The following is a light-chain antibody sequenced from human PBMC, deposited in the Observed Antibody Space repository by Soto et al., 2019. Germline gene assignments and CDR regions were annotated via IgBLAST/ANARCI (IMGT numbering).Light chain of an antibody. CDR2: DAS. CDR1: QTISNW. Sequence: DIQVTQSPPTLSASVGDRVTISCRASQTISNWLAWYQQKPGKAPKLLIYDASSLESGVPSRFSGSGSGTEFTLTISSLEPEDFAVYYCQQRSNWPPITFGQGTRLEIK. J-gene: IGKJ5*01. V-gene: IGKV1-5*01. CDR3: QQRSNWPPIT.